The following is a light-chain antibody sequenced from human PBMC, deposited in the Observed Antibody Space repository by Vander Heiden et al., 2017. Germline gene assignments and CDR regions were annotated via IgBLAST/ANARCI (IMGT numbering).Light chain of an antibody. Sequence: DIVMPQSTLSLSVTPGGPACICYRCRQRFLHSNGYNYLAWYLQKPGQSPQLLIYLGSNRASGVPDRFSGSGSGTDFTLKISRVEAEDVGVYYCMQALQTPPTFGGGTKVEIK. V-gene: IGKV2-28*01. J-gene: IGKJ4*01. CDR1: QRFLHSNGYNY. CDR2: LGS. CDR3: MQALQTPPT.